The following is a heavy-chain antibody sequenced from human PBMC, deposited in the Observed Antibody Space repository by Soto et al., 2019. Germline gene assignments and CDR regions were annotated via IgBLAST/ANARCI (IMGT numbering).Heavy chain of an antibody. D-gene: IGHD1-26*01. V-gene: IGHV3-7*05. CDR1: GFVFSDYW. Sequence: GGSLRLSCAASGFVFSDYWMNWVRQAPGKGLEWVANIKADGSDKKYVGSVKGRFTISRDKAKNSLFLQMDSLRAEDTAVYYCADIGLGGTADIWFRHWGQGTLVTVSS. CDR3: ADIGLGGTADIWFRH. CDR2: IKADGSDK. J-gene: IGHJ1*01.